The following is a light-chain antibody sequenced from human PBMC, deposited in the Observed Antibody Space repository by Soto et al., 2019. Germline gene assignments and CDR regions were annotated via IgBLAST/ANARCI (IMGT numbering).Light chain of an antibody. V-gene: IGKV1-6*01. Sequence: QMTQSLSSLSASVGEKIIITCRASRDVGSDVSWYQQKPGQAPKLLIYAASNLYTGVPSRFSGSRSGTEFTLTISSLQPEDFASYYCLQDYGDSWTFGQGTKVDIK. CDR2: AAS. J-gene: IGKJ1*01. CDR1: RDVGSD. CDR3: LQDYGDSWT.